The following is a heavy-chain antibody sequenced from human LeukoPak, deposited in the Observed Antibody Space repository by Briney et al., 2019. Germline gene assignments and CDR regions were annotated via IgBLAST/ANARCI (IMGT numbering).Heavy chain of an antibody. CDR2: IYHSGST. J-gene: IGHJ4*02. V-gene: IGHV4-38-2*02. CDR1: GYSISSGYY. Sequence: SETLSLTCTVSGYSISSGYYWGWIRQPPGKGLERIGSIYHSGSTYYNPSLKSRVTMSLDTSKNQFSLKLSSVTAADTAVYYCARRTRWLAAIDYWGQGTLVTVSS. D-gene: IGHD6-19*01. CDR3: ARRTRWLAAIDY.